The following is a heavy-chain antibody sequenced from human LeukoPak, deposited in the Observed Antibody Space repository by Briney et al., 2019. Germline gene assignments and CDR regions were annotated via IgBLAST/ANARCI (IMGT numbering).Heavy chain of an antibody. CDR3: ARHTLYNYYYMDV. CDR1: GGSISSHY. Sequence: PSETLSLTCTVSGGSISSHYWSWIRQPPGKGLEWIGYIYYSGSTNYNPSLKSRVTISVDTSKNQFSLKLSSVTAADTAVYYCARHTLYNYYYMDVWGKGTTVTVSS. J-gene: IGHJ6*03. CDR2: IYYSGST. V-gene: IGHV4-59*08.